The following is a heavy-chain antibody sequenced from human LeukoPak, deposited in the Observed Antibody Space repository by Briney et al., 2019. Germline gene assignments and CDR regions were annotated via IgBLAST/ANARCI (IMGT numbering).Heavy chain of an antibody. V-gene: IGHV3-66*01. CDR2: FFVGGNT. Sequence: GGSLRLPCAASGFTVSTKYMSWVRQAPGKGPEWVSVFFVGGNTYYADSVKGRFTISRDNSKNTVYLQMDSLRAEDTAVYYCARGSGWNYFDYWGQGTLVTVSS. CDR1: GFTVSTKY. D-gene: IGHD6-19*01. J-gene: IGHJ4*02. CDR3: ARGSGWNYFDY.